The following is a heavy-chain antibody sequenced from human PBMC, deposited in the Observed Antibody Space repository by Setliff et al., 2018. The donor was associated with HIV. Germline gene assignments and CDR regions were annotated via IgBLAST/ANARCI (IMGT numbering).Heavy chain of an antibody. CDR3: ARDRGYPDSFNI. CDR1: GFTFSRDW. V-gene: IGHV3-74*01. CDR2: INSDGFKT. D-gene: IGHD3-10*01. J-gene: IGHJ3*02. Sequence: GGSLRLSCAAFGFTFSRDWMHWVRQGPGKGLVWVARINSDGFKTNHADSVKGRFTISRDNAKNTLYLQMNSLRAEDTAVYYCARDRGYPDSFNIWGQGTVVTVSS.